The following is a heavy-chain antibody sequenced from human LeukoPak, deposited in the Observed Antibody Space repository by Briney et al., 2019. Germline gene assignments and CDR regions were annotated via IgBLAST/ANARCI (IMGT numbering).Heavy chain of an antibody. J-gene: IGHJ3*02. V-gene: IGHV1-69*05. Sequence: ASVKVSCKASGGTFSSYAISWVRQAPGQGLEWMGGIIPIFGTANYAQKFQGRVTMTRDTSTSTAYMELRSLRSDDTAVYYCARGRLRTGDGAFDIWGQGTMVTVSS. CDR3: ARGRLRTGDGAFDI. CDR2: IIPIFGTA. D-gene: IGHD5-24*01. CDR1: GGTFSSYA.